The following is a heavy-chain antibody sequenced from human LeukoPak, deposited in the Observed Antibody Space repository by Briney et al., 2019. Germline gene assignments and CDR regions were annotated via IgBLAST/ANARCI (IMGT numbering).Heavy chain of an antibody. CDR3: ASPTQYYDRPVYH. D-gene: IGHD3-22*01. V-gene: IGHV3-23*01. J-gene: IGHJ1*01. Sequence: GGSLRLSCAASGFTFSSFALTWVRQAPGKGLEWVSAISASGDKTYYVDSVKGRFTISRDNSRNMLHLQMNSLRAKDTAVYYCASPTQYYDRPVYHWGQGTLVTVSS. CDR2: ISASGDKT. CDR1: GFTFSSFA.